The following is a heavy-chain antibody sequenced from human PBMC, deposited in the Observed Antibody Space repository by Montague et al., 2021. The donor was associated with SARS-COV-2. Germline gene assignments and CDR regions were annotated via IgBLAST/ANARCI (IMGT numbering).Heavy chain of an antibody. CDR1: GGSISSSRYY. Sequence: SETLSLTCTVSGGSISSSRYYWGWIRQPPGKGLEWIGSIYYSGSTYYNPSLKSRVTISVDTSKNQFSLTLSSVTAADTAVYYCARPGSSGYYYANWFDPWGQGTLVTVSS. CDR2: IYYSGST. J-gene: IGHJ5*02. CDR3: ARPGSSGYYYANWFDP. V-gene: IGHV4-39*01. D-gene: IGHD3-22*01.